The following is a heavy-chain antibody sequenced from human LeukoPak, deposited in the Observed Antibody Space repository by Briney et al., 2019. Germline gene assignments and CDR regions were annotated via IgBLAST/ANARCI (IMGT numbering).Heavy chain of an antibody. CDR1: GFTFSSYE. CDR2: ISSSGSTI. V-gene: IGHV3-48*03. Sequence: QSGGSLRLSCAASGFTFSSYEMNWVRQAPGKGLEWVSYISSSGSTIYYADSVKGRFTISRDNAKNSLYLQMNSLKTEDTAVYYCARASPSGNFPYYYNYMDVWGKGTTVIISS. CDR3: ARASPSGNFPYYYNYMDV. D-gene: IGHD1-26*01. J-gene: IGHJ6*03.